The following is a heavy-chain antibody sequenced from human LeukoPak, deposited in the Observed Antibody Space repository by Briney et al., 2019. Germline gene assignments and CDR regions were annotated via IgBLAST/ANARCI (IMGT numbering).Heavy chain of an antibody. Sequence: SETLSLTCTVSGTTVSIDYWTWIRQPPGKGLEWVGSIHHSGSSKYNSSLNNRVTISLDKSKNQFSLQLSSVTAADTAVYYCASSHLYSSSWYLSERFDFWGQGTLVTVSS. CDR3: ASSHLYSSSWYLSERFDF. V-gene: IGHV4-59*02. CDR1: GTTVSIDY. D-gene: IGHD6-13*01. CDR2: IHHSGSS. J-gene: IGHJ4*02.